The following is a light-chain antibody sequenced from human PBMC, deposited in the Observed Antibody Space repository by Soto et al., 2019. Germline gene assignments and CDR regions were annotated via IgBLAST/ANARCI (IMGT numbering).Light chain of an antibody. CDR2: GNN. CDR3: QSYDSSLSGYV. V-gene: IGLV1-40*01. Sequence: QSALTQPPSVSGAPGQTVIISCSGSSSNLGAPYDVNWFRQLPGTVPRFLIYGNNNRPSGVPDRFSGSKSGTSASLAITGLQAEDEADYYCQSYDSSLSGYVFGTGTKVTVL. CDR1: SSNLGAPYD. J-gene: IGLJ1*01.